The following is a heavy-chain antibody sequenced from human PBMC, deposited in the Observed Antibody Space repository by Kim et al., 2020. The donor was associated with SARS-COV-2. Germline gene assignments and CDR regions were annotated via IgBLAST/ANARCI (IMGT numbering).Heavy chain of an antibody. J-gene: IGHJ4*02. Sequence: NPTLKSRVTISVATSKKQSSLRLSAVTAADTAVYYCARKVAGGDLYYFDYWGQGTLVTVSS. CDR3: ARKVAGGDLYYFDY. D-gene: IGHD2-21*02. V-gene: IGHV4-59*01.